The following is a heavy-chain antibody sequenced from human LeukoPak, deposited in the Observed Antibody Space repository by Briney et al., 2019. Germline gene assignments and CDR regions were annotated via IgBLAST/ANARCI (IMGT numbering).Heavy chain of an antibody. V-gene: IGHV1-69*01. CDR2: IIPMFPTP. CDR3: ARVSYYYGSGSYNNWFDP. J-gene: IGHJ5*02. D-gene: IGHD3-10*01. CDR1: GGSFNRNA. Sequence: GSSVTVSCLASGGSFNRNAVSWVRQAPGQGLEWMGGIIPMFPTPNYAQKFQDRVTITADESTTTVYMELSSLRSEDTAVYYCARVSYYYGSGSYNNWFDPWGQGTLVTVSS.